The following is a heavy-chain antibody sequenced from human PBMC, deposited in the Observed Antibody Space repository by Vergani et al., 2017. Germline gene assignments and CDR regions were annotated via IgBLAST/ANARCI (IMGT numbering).Heavy chain of an antibody. Sequence: QVQLVESGGGVVQPGRSLRLSCAASGFTFSSYAMHWVRQAPGKGIEWVAVISYDGSNKYYADSVKGRFTISRDNSKNTLDLQMNSLRAEDTAVYYCAGVPKALWLPFDYWGQGTLVTVSS. J-gene: IGHJ4*02. V-gene: IGHV3-30*01. D-gene: IGHD5-18*01. CDR3: AGVPKALWLPFDY. CDR1: GFTFSSYA. CDR2: ISYDGSNK.